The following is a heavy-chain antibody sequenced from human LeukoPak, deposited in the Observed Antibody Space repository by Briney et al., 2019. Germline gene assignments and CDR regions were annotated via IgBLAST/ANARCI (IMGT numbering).Heavy chain of an antibody. CDR2: ISYDGSNK. Sequence: ARSLRLSCIASGFTFSNYALHWVRQPPGKGLAWVAVISYDGSNKYYADSVKGRFNISRDNSKNTQYLLMSCLRAEDTAVYYCAKDKVVPAAMQGLGGFDPWGQGTLVTVSS. CDR3: AKDKVVPAAMQGLGGFDP. D-gene: IGHD2-2*01. J-gene: IGHJ5*02. CDR1: GFTFSNYA. V-gene: IGHV3-30-3*02.